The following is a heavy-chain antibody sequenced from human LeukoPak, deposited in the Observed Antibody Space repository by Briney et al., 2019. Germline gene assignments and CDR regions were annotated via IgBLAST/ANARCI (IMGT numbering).Heavy chain of an antibody. Sequence: ASVKVSCKASGYTFTSYYMHWVRQAPGQGLEWMGGIIPIFGTANYAQKFQGRVTITADKSTSTAYMELSSLRSEDTAVYYCARVARYYGSGSYYPTNWFDPWGQGTLVTVSS. CDR3: ARVARYYGSGSYYPTNWFDP. D-gene: IGHD3-10*01. CDR1: GYTFTSYY. CDR2: IIPIFGTA. V-gene: IGHV1-69*06. J-gene: IGHJ5*02.